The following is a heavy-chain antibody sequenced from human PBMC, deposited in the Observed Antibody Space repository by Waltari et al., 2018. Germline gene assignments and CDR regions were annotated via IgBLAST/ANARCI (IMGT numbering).Heavy chain of an antibody. D-gene: IGHD3-9*01. CDR3: ARLSYHIVTGYGWFDP. J-gene: IGHJ5*02. Sequence: QLQLQESGPGLVKPSENLSLTCTVSGGSISSESYYRGWIRQPPGKGLEWIGIISYSGSTYYNPSLKSRVTISVDTSKNQFSLKLSSVTAADTAVYYCARLSYHIVTGYGWFDPWGLGTLVTVSS. CDR2: ISYSGST. V-gene: IGHV4-39*01. CDR1: GGSISSESYY.